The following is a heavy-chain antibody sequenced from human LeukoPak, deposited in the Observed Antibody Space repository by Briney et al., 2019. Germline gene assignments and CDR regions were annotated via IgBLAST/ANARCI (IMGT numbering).Heavy chain of an antibody. CDR2: ISSSSSYI. Sequence: GGSLRLSCAASGFTFSSYRMNWVRQAAGKGLEWVSSISSSSSYIYYADSVKGRFTISRDNAKNSLYLQMNSLRVEDTAVYYCTWRGCSSATCEYFFDHWGQGTLVTVSS. CDR1: GFTFSSYR. J-gene: IGHJ4*02. D-gene: IGHD2-2*01. CDR3: TWRGCSSATCEYFFDH. V-gene: IGHV3-21*04.